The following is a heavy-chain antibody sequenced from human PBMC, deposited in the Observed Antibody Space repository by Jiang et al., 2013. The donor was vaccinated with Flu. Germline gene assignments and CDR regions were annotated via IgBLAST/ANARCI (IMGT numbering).Heavy chain of an antibody. J-gene: IGHJ4*02. CDR3: ARRGGDSGLDY. V-gene: IGHV4-38-2*02. CDR1: DFSISSPYY. CDR2: IYHSGNT. D-gene: IGHD2-21*02. Sequence: ETLSLTCTVSDFSISSPYYWGWIRQPPGKRLEWIGSIYHSGNTYYNPSLRSRVTISVDTSNNRFSLKLSSVTAADTAVYYCARRGGDSGLDYWGQGTLVTVAS.